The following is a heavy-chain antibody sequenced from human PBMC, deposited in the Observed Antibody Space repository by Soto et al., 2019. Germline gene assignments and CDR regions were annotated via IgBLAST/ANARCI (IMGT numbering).Heavy chain of an antibody. CDR2: ISSNGGST. D-gene: IGHD1-1*01. CDR1: GFTFSSYA. J-gene: IGHJ6*03. V-gene: IGHV3-64*01. CDR3: ARVAGERVYYYYMDV. Sequence: GGSLRLSCAASGFTFSSYAMHWVRQAPGKGLEYVSAISSNGGSTYYANSVKGRFTISRDNSKNTLYLQMGSLRAEDMAVYYCARVAGERVYYYYMDVWGKGTTVTVSS.